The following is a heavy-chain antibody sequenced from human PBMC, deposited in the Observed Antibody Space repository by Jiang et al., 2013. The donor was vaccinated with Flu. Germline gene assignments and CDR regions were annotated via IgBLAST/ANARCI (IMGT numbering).Heavy chain of an antibody. Sequence: EVQLLESGGGLVKPGGSLRLSCAASGFTFSSYSMNWVRQAPGKGLEWVSSISSSSSYIYYADSVKGRFTISRDNAKNSLYLQMNSLRAEDTAVYYCARDPRTAFFRSDYDFWGGYSFYYYYMDVWGKGTTVTVSS. D-gene: IGHD3-3*01. CDR1: GFTFSSYS. CDR2: ISSSSSYI. J-gene: IGHJ6*03. V-gene: IGHV3-21*01. CDR3: ARDPRTAFFRSDYDFWGGYSFYYYYMDV.